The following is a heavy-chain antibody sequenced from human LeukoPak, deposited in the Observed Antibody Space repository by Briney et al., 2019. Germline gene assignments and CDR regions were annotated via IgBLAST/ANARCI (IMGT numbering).Heavy chain of an antibody. CDR3: ARHVNSVVFFDY. Sequence: SETLSLTCTVSGGSISSYYWSWIRQPPGKGLEWIGFIYYSGSTNYNPSLKSRVTISVDTSKNQFSLKLSSVTAADTAVYYCARHVNSVVFFDYWGQGTLVTVSS. D-gene: IGHD4-23*01. J-gene: IGHJ4*02. CDR1: GGSISSYY. CDR2: IYYSGST. V-gene: IGHV4-59*08.